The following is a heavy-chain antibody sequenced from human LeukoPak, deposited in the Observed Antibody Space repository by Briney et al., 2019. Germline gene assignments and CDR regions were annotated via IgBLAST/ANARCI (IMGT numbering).Heavy chain of an antibody. J-gene: IGHJ4*02. D-gene: IGHD3-10*01. V-gene: IGHV3-9*01. CDR1: GFTFDEYA. CDR2: ISWNSGVT. Sequence: GRSLRLSCAASGFTFDEYAMYWVRQVPGKGLEWVSGISWNSGVTAYADSVKGRFTISRDNAKNSLYLQVNSLRVEDTALYYCAKGGGAGSYYNGYFDYWGQGTLVTVSS. CDR3: AKGGGAGSYYNGYFDY.